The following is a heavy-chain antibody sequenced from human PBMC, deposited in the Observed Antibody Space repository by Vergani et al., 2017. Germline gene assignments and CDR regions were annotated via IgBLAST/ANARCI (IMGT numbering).Heavy chain of an antibody. CDR1: GGSISSGSYY. J-gene: IGHJ6*02. D-gene: IGHD4-17*01. CDR3: ARDHMTTVRYYYGMDV. Sequence: QVQLQESGPGLVKPSQTLSLTCTVSGGSISSGSYYWSWIRQPAGKGLEWIGRIYTSGSTNYNPYLKSRVTISVDTSKNQFSLKLSSVTAADTAVYYCARDHMTTVRYYYGMDVWGQGP. V-gene: IGHV4-61*02. CDR2: IYTSGST.